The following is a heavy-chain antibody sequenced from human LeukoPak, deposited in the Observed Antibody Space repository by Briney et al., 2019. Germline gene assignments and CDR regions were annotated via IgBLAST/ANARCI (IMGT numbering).Heavy chain of an antibody. D-gene: IGHD6-19*01. CDR2: ISNTNSK. CDR3: AKSRHSYGWYPGY. CDR1: GLTFSAHS. Sequence: GGSLRLSCVASGLTFSAHSMNWVRQAPGKGLEWVSYISNTNSKYYRDSVKGRFTVSRDNAKNSLYLQMNSLRVEDTAVYYCAKSRHSYGWYPGYWGQGTLVTVSS. V-gene: IGHV3-48*04. J-gene: IGHJ4*02.